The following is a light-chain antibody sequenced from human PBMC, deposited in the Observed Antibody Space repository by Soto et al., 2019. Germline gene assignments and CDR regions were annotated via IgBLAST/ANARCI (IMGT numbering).Light chain of an antibody. J-gene: IGKJ5*01. Sequence: IVLTQSAAPLSLSPGERATLSCRSRQSVSSDLAWYQQKPGTAPRLLIYDASNRATGIPARFSGSGSGPDFTRTISSLEPEASAVYYCQQRSNWPPAFTLGQGTRLEIK. CDR2: DAS. CDR3: QQRSNWPPAFT. V-gene: IGKV3-11*01. CDR1: QSVSSD.